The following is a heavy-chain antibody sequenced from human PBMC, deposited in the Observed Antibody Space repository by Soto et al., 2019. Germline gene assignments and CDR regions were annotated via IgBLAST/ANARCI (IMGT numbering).Heavy chain of an antibody. Sequence: EVQLVESGGGLVKPGGSLRLSCAASGFTFSTYNMNWVRQAPGKGLEWVSSISSSSRFISYADSLKGRFTISRDNAQNSIYLQMNGLRAEDTAVYYCTRGEASVVVPGAVETIAVAGGDFFDYWGQGTLVTVSS. J-gene: IGHJ4*02. CDR3: TRGEASVVVPGAVETIAVAGGDFFDY. V-gene: IGHV3-21*01. CDR2: ISSSSRFI. CDR1: GFTFSTYN. D-gene: IGHD6-13*01.